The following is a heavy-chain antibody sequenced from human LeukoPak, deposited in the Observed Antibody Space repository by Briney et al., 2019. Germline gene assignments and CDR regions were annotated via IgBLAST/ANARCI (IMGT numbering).Heavy chain of an antibody. CDR2: MYYSGTT. D-gene: IGHD1-26*01. J-gene: IGHJ5*02. V-gene: IGHV4-59*05. CDR3: ARHRYRSGSDWIDP. CDR1: GDSISTYY. Sequence: SETLPLTCTISGDSISTYYWSWIRQPPGKGLEWIGSMYYSGTTYYNPSLKSRVTISVDTSKNQFSLKLSSVTAADTAVYYCARHRYRSGSDWIDPWGQGTLVTVSS.